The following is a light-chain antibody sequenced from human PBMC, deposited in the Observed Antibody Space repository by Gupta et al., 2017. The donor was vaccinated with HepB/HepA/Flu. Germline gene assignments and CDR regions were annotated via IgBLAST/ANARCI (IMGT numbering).Light chain of an antibody. CDR1: RSDVGGYNY. CDR3: SSYTSSSTLVYV. Sequence: QYALTQPASVPGSPGQSITISCTGSRSDVGGYNYVSWDQQHPGKAPKLMIYDVSNRPSGVSNRFSGSKSGNTASLTISGLQAEDEADYYGSSYTSSSTLVYVFGTGTKVTVL. CDR2: DVS. J-gene: IGLJ1*01. V-gene: IGLV2-14*03.